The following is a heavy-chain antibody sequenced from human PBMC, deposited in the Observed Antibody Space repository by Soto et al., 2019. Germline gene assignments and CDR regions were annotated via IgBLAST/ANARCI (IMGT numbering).Heavy chain of an antibody. J-gene: IGHJ4*02. CDR3: ASRVVTRFDY. D-gene: IGHD2-21*02. CDR1: GFTFSSYW. V-gene: IGHV3-74*01. Sequence: EVQLVESGGGSVQPGGSLRLSCAASGFTFSSYWMYWVRQAPGKGLVWVSRISTDGSTTNYADSVKGRFTISRDNAKNTLYLQIDSLRAADTAVSYCASRVVTRFDYWGQGPLVTVS. CDR2: ISTDGSTT.